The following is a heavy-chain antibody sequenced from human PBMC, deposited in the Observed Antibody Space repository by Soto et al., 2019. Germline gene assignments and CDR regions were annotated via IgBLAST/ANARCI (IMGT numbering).Heavy chain of an antibody. CDR1: GGTFSSYA. CDR3: ASDTGYCSGGSCYSGVRDGYRY. D-gene: IGHD2-15*01. Sequence: SVKVSCKASGGTFSSYAISWVRQAPGQGLEWMGGIIPIFGTANYAQKFQGRVTITADESTSTAYMELSSLRSEDTAVYYCASDTGYCSGGSCYSGVRDGYRYWGQGTLVTVSS. J-gene: IGHJ4*02. V-gene: IGHV1-69*13. CDR2: IIPIFGTA.